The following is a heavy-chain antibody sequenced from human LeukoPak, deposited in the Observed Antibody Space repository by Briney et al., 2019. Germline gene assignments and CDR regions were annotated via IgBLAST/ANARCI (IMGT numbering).Heavy chain of an antibody. CDR2: IIPIFGTA. CDR1: GGTFSSYA. D-gene: IGHD2-15*01. Sequence: SVKVSCKASGGTFSSYAISWVRQAPGQGLEWMGRIIPIFGTASYAQKFQGRVTITTDESTSTAYMELSSLRSEDTAAYYCATDLVVAATGLDYWGQGTLVTVSS. V-gene: IGHV1-69*05. J-gene: IGHJ4*02. CDR3: ATDLVVAATGLDY.